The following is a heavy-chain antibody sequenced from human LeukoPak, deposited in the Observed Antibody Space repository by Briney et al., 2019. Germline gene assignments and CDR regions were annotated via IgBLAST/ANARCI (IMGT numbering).Heavy chain of an antibody. CDR2: IYYGGST. V-gene: IGHV3-53*01. CDR1: GFLVSSNS. J-gene: IGHJ3*02. D-gene: IGHD3-22*01. Sequence: PGGSLRLSCAASGFLVSSNSMGWVRQAPGKGLEWVSVIYYGGSTYYADSVKGRFTISRDNSKNTVYLQMNTLGAEDTAVYYCARTLYYYDSTGWGAFDNWGQGTLVTVSS. CDR3: ARTLYYYDSTGWGAFDN.